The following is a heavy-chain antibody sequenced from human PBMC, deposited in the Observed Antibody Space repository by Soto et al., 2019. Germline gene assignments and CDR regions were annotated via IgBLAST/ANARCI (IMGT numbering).Heavy chain of an antibody. CDR1: GVTFSRYA. CDR3: TKGGTVPFDY. D-gene: IGHD3-16*01. J-gene: IGHJ4*02. V-gene: IGHV3-30*18. Sequence: QVQFMQSGGGVVQPGKSLRLSCAASGVTFSRYAMHWVRQAPGERLEWVAVVFFDGNYKNYGDSVKGRFTVSRDNSKNTTYLQMNGLRPEDTGVYYSTKGGTVPFDYWGQGSLVIVSS. CDR2: VFFDGNYK.